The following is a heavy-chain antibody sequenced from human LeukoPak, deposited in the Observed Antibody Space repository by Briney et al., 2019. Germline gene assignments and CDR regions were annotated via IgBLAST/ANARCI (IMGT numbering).Heavy chain of an antibody. J-gene: IGHJ4*02. D-gene: IGHD2-15*01. Sequence: ASVKVSCKASGYSFSSYGISWVRQAPGQGLEWMGLISAYNGNTNYAQRLQGRVTMTTDTSTSTVYMELRSLTSDDTAVYYCARVPSGGPFDYWGQGTLVTVSS. V-gene: IGHV1-18*01. CDR2: ISAYNGNT. CDR3: ARVPSGGPFDY. CDR1: GYSFSSYG.